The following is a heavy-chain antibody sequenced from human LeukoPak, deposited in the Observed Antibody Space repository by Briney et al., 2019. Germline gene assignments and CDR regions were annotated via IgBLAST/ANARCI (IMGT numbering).Heavy chain of an antibody. CDR2: IVPSDSYT. CDR3: ARQLDGYNWGLDY. J-gene: IGHJ4*02. CDR1: GYSFTSYW. D-gene: IGHD5-24*01. V-gene: IGHV5-10-1*01. Sequence: GEPLNISCQGSGYSFTSYWISWVRQMPGNGLEWMGRIVPSDSYTNYSPSFQPHVTISADKSISTAYLQCCSLRASDTAMYYCARQLDGYNWGLDYWGQGTLVTVSS.